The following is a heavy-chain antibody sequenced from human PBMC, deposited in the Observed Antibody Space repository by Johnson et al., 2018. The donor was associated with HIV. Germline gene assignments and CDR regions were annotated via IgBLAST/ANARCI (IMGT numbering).Heavy chain of an antibody. CDR2: ISYDGSNK. CDR3: ARGPYDYVWGSYRFIGAFDI. CDR1: GFTFSSYA. D-gene: IGHD3-16*02. J-gene: IGHJ3*02. Sequence: QVQLVESGGGVVQPGRSLRLSCAASGFTFSSYAMHWVRQAPGKGLEWVAVISYDGSNKYYADSVKGRFTISRDHSKNTLYLQMNSLRAEDTAVYYCARGPYDYVWGSYRFIGAFDIWGQGTMVTVSS. V-gene: IGHV3-30-3*01.